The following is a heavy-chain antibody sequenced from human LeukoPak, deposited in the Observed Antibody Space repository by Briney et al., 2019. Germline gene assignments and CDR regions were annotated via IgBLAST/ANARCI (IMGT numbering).Heavy chain of an antibody. CDR3: ARGGYSYGYIDY. CDR2: INHRGST. Sequence: SETLSLTCAVYGGSFSGYYWSWIRQPPGKGLEWIGEINHRGSTNYNPSLKSRVTISVDTSKNQFSLKLSSVTAADTAVYYCARGGYSYGYIDYWGQGTLVTVSS. D-gene: IGHD5-18*01. J-gene: IGHJ4*02. V-gene: IGHV4-34*01. CDR1: GGSFSGYY.